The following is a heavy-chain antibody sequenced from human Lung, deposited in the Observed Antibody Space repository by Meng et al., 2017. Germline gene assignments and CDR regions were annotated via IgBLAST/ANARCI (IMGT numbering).Heavy chain of an antibody. Sequence: VQLVQAGAEVKKPGASVKVSCHASGYTFPSYAMHWVRQAPGQRLEWMGWINAGNGNTKYSQKFQGRVTITRDTSASTAYMELSSLRSEDTAVYYCARGDYCGGDCYWFDYWGQGTLVTVSS. CDR3: ARGDYCGGDCYWFDY. J-gene: IGHJ4*02. V-gene: IGHV1-3*01. CDR1: GYTFPSYA. D-gene: IGHD2-21*02. CDR2: INAGNGNT.